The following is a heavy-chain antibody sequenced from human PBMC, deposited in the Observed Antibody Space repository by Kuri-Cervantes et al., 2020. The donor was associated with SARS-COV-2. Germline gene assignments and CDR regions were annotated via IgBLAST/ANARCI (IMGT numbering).Heavy chain of an antibody. J-gene: IGHJ6*03. Sequence: LRLSCAVSGVSVSGGTYYWSWIRQPAGKGLEWIGFIYTSGSTNYNPSLKSRITMSIDMGNNQFSLKLNSVTAADTAIYYCARANSHSYYYYNYMDVWGQGTTVTVSS. V-gene: IGHV4-61*02. CDR1: GVSVSGGTYY. CDR3: ARANSHSYYYYNYMDV. CDR2: IYTSGST.